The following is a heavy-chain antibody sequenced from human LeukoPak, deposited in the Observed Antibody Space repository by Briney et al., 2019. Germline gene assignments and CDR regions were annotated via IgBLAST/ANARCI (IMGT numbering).Heavy chain of an antibody. Sequence: ASVKVSCKASGYTFTSYYMHWVRQAPGQGLEWMGIINPSGGSTSYAQKCQGRVTMTRDMSTSTVYMELSSLRSEDTAVYYCARVPAYYYDSSGDTPHAFDIWGQGTMVTVSS. D-gene: IGHD3-22*01. V-gene: IGHV1-46*01. CDR3: ARVPAYYYDSSGDTPHAFDI. CDR1: GYTFTSYY. CDR2: INPSGGST. J-gene: IGHJ3*02.